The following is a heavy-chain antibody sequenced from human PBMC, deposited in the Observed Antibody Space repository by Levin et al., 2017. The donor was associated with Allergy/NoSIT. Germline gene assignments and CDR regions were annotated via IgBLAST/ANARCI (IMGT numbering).Heavy chain of an antibody. D-gene: IGHD1-1*01. Sequence: GESLKISCAVSGFTISEYAMAWVRQAPGKGLEWVSVITGGGFNTYYGDSVKGRFTVSRDDSKDTLYLGLNSLGGEDTAVYFCSKKQGGTSGFSFDVWGQGTMVTVSS. J-gene: IGHJ3*01. CDR3: SKKQGGTSGFSFDV. V-gene: IGHV3-23*01. CDR1: GFTISEYA. CDR2: ITGGGFNT.